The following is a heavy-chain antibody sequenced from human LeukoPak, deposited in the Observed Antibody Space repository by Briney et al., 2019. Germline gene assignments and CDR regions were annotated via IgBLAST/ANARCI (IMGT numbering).Heavy chain of an antibody. J-gene: IGHJ4*02. Sequence: PGGSLRLSCAASGFTFSSYAMHWVRQAPGKGLEYVSAISSNGGSTYYANSVKGRFTISRDNSKNTLYLQMGSLRAEDMAVYYCARGQYSSSLYYFDYWGQGTLVTVSS. V-gene: IGHV3-64*01. CDR3: ARGQYSSSLYYFDY. CDR2: ISSNGGST. D-gene: IGHD6-6*01. CDR1: GFTFSSYA.